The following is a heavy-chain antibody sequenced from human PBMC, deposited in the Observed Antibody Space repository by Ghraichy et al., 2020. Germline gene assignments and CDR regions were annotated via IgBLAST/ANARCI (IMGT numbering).Heavy chain of an antibody. Sequence: SQTLSLTCTVSGVSITTLHWGWLRQPPGKGLAWLGNSSYTGGSNYNPSLNSRLTMSTDASKNQFSLRLHSVTSADTAVYYCTTLSGDGTGRLGPFDSWGQGTLVSVSS. CDR3: TTLSGDGTGRLGPFDS. CDR1: GVSITTLH. V-gene: IGHV4-59*01. D-gene: IGHD1-1*01. CDR2: SSYTGGS. J-gene: IGHJ4*02.